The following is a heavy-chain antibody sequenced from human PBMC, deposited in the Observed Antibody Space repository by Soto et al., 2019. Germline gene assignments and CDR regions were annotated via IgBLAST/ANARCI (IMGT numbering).Heavy chain of an antibody. V-gene: IGHV3-23*01. CDR1: GFTFTDYA. CDR2: ISGIGGST. D-gene: IGHD3-22*01. Sequence: EVQLLESGGGLVQPGGSLRLSCAASGFTFTDYALSWVRQAPGKGLEWVATISGIGGSTYLADSVKGRLSISRDNSKNTVYLQMKSLRAEDTAVYYCAKDHTVVIRDAFDIWGQGTMVNVSS. CDR3: AKDHTVVIRDAFDI. J-gene: IGHJ3*02.